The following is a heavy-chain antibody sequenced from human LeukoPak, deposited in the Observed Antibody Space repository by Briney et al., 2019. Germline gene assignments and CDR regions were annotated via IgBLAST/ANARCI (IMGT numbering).Heavy chain of an antibody. D-gene: IGHD6-19*01. J-gene: IGHJ4*02. CDR3: ARVRTYSSGPFGY. Sequence: EASVKVSCKASGYTFTSYAMHWVRQAPGQRLEGMGWINAGNGNTKYSQKFQGRVTVTRDTSASTAYMELSSLRSEDTAVYYCARVRTYSSGPFGYWGQGTLVTVSS. CDR1: GYTFTSYA. CDR2: INAGNGNT. V-gene: IGHV1-3*01.